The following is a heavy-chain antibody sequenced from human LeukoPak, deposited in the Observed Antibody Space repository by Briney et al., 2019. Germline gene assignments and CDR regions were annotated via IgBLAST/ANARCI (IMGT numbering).Heavy chain of an antibody. Sequence: QPGGSLRLSCAVSGFTISSYAMSWVRQAPGKGLEWVSAMSGSGGSTYYADSVKGRITISRDNSKNMLYLEMNSLRAEDTAVYYCAKDGGRFLEWSPPLGYWGQGTLVTVSS. J-gene: IGHJ4*02. CDR3: AKDGGRFLEWSPPLGY. CDR2: MSGSGGST. D-gene: IGHD3-3*01. CDR1: GFTISSYA. V-gene: IGHV3-23*01.